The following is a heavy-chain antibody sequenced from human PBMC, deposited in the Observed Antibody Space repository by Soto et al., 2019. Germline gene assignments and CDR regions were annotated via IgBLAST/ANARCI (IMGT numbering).Heavy chain of an antibody. CDR3: AASRGYCSGSSCYILGGWYFDL. CDR2: IYTSGST. J-gene: IGHJ2*01. Sequence: QVQLQESGPGLVKPSETLSLTCTVSGGSISSYYWSWIRQPAGKGLEWIGRIYTSGSTNYNPSLKSRVTMSVDTSKNQFSLKLSSVTAADTAVYYCAASRGYCSGSSCYILGGWYFDLWGRGTLVTVSS. CDR1: GGSISSYY. V-gene: IGHV4-4*07. D-gene: IGHD2-15*01.